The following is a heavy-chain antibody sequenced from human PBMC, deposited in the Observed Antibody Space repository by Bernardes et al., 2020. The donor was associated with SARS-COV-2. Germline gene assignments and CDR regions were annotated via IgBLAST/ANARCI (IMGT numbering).Heavy chain of an antibody. CDR2: MNPNSGGT. CDR1: GYTFISYD. CDR3: ARGHDTWTDVYYSYYNGIDV. J-gene: IGHJ6*02. Sequence: ASVKVSCTASGYTFISYDINWVRQAPGLGLEWMGWMNPNSGGTNCAQKFHGRVTMTRDTSITTAYIELNSLMSDDTAVYYCARGHDTWTDVYYSYYNGIDVWGQGTTITISS. D-gene: IGHD1-1*01. V-gene: IGHV1-2*02.